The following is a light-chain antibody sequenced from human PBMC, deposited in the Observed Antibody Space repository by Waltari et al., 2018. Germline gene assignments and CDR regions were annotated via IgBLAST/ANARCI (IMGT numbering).Light chain of an antibody. CDR1: QSVSTW. CDR3: QQYNSRSPWT. Sequence: DIQMTQSPSPLSAFVRDRVTITCRASQSVSTWLAWFQQKPGKAPKLVVYKASTLESGVPSRFSGRGSGTEFTLTISSLQPDDFATYYCQQYNSRSPWTFGQGTKVEIK. CDR2: KAS. V-gene: IGKV1-5*03. J-gene: IGKJ1*01.